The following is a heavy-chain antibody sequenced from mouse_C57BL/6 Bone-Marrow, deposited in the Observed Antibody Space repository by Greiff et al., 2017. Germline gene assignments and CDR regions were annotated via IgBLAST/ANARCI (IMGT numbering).Heavy chain of an antibody. Sequence: EVMLVESGGGLVQPGGSLKLSCAASGFTFSDYYMYWVRQTPEKRLEWVAYISNGGGSTYYPDTVKGRFTISRDNAKKTLYLQMSRLKSEDTAMYYCARPRGLWANNYAMDYWGQGTSVTVSS. V-gene: IGHV5-12*01. D-gene: IGHD1-1*01. CDR2: ISNGGGST. J-gene: IGHJ4*01. CDR1: GFTFSDYY. CDR3: ARPRGLWANNYAMDY.